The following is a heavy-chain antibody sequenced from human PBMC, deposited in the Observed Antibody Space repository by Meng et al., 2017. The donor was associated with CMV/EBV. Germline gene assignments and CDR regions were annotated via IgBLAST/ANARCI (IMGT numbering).Heavy chain of an antibody. CDR2: IRSKANSYAT. Sequence: GESLKISCAASGFTFSGSAMHWVRQASGKGLEWVGRIRSKANSYATAYAASVKGRFTISRDDSKNTAYLQMNSLKTEDTAVYYCKSSDGYNYGGDYWGQGTLVTVSS. CDR3: KSSDGYNYGGDY. J-gene: IGHJ4*02. V-gene: IGHV3-73*01. D-gene: IGHD5-24*01. CDR1: GFTFSGSA.